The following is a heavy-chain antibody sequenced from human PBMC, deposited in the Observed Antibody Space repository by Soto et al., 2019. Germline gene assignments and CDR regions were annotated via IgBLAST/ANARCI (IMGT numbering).Heavy chain of an antibody. CDR1: GYTFTSYY. CDR2: INPIGGST. V-gene: IGHV1-46*01. Sequence: ASVKVSCKASGYTFTSYYMHWVRQAPGQGLEWMGIINPIGGSTSYAQKFQGRVTMTRDTSTSTVYMELSSLRSEDTAVYYCARGSITMIVVVPPGPGMDVWGQGTTGTVS. J-gene: IGHJ6*02. D-gene: IGHD3-22*01. CDR3: ARGSITMIVVVPPGPGMDV.